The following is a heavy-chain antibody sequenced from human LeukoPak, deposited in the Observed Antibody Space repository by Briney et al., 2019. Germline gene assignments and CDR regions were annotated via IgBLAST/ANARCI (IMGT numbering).Heavy chain of an antibody. CDR2: IYHSGST. CDR3: ARVSYSSDWSRASFDY. J-gene: IGHJ4*02. CDR1: GYSISSGYF. Sequence: SETLSLTCTVSGYSISSGYFWGWIRQPPGKGLECIGTIYHSGSTYYNPSLKSRVTISVDTSKNQFSLKLSSVTAADTAVYYCARVSYSSDWSRASFDYWGQGTLVTVSS. V-gene: IGHV4-38-2*02. D-gene: IGHD6-19*01.